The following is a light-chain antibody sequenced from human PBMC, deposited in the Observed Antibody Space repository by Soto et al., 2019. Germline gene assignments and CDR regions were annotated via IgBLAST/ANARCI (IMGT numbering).Light chain of an antibody. CDR3: QQYFSLWT. CDR1: RSISGW. V-gene: IGKV1-5*03. J-gene: IGKJ1*01. Sequence: GEKVTITCRASRSISGWLAWYQQKPGRAPKLLIYRSSSLESGVPSRFSGSGSGTEFTLTISSLQPDDFATYYCQQYFSLWTFGPGTKVDIK. CDR2: RSS.